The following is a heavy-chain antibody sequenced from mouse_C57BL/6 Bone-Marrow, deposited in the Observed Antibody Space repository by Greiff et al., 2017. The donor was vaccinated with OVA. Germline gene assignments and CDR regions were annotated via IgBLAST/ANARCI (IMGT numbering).Heavy chain of an antibody. CDR1: EYEFPSHD. Sequence: DVHLVESGGGLVQPGESLKLSCESNEYEFPSHDMSWVRKTPEKRLELVAAINSDGGSTYYPDTMERRFIISRDNTKKTLYLQMSSLRSEDTALYYCARRPLLRYWYFDVWGTGTTVTVSS. CDR3: ARRPLLRYWYFDV. CDR2: INSDGGST. V-gene: IGHV5-2*01. D-gene: IGHD1-2*01. J-gene: IGHJ1*03.